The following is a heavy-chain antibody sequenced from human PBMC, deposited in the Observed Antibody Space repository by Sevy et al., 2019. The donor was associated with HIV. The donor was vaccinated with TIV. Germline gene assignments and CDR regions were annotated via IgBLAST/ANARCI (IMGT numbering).Heavy chain of an antibody. CDR1: GGSMDGGGYS. J-gene: IGHJ6*02. Sequence: SETLSLTCAVAGGSMDGGGYSWTWIRQPPGKGLEWSGYIFHSGRTYFSPSLTSRVTVSEDRSKNQFSLKLTSVTAADTAIDYCARILQGPVSYAMDVWGQGTTVTVSS. CDR2: IFHSGRT. CDR3: ARILQGPVSYAMDV. V-gene: IGHV4-30-2*01.